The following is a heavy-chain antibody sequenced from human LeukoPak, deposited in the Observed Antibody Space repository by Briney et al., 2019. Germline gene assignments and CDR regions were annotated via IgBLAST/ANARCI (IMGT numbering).Heavy chain of an antibody. CDR3: ARGPSGYHNT. CDR2: IYSGGST. CDR1: GFTVSSNY. Sequence: GGSLRLSCAASGFTVSSNYMSWVRQAPGKGLEWVSLIYSGGSTYYADSVKGRLTISRDNFKNTLYLQMNSLRAEETAVYYGARGPSGYHNTGGQGTLVTVSS. D-gene: IGHD5-12*01. V-gene: IGHV3-66*01. J-gene: IGHJ4*02.